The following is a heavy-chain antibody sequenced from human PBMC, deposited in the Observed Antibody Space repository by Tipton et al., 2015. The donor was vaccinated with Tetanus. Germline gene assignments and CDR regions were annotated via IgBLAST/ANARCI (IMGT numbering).Heavy chain of an antibody. CDR1: GYTFTSYY. CDR2: IDSSGGST. Sequence: QMQLVQSGAEVKKPGASVKVSCKASGYTFTSYYMHWVRQAPGQGLEWMGIIDSSGGSTSYAQKFQGRVTMTRDTSTSTVYMELSSLRSEDTAVYYCAREMVTMVRGVINSDYWGQGTLATVSS. V-gene: IGHV1-46*01. CDR3: AREMVTMVRGVINSDY. D-gene: IGHD3-10*01. J-gene: IGHJ4*02.